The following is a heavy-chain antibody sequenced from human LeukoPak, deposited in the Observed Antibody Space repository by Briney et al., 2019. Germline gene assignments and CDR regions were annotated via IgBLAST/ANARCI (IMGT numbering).Heavy chain of an antibody. CDR1: GFTFSDAW. J-gene: IGHJ4*02. Sequence: GGSLRLSCAAYGFTFSDAWMSWVRQPPGKRLEWVGRIKSQTHGGTTDYAAPVKGRFTISRDDSENTLYLQMNSLKTEDTAVYFCATEFFESGYNYWGLGTLVTVSS. V-gene: IGHV3-15*01. CDR3: ATEFFESGYNY. CDR2: IKSQTHGGTT. D-gene: IGHD3-22*01.